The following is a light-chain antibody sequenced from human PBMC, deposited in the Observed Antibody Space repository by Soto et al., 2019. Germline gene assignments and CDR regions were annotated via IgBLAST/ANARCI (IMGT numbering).Light chain of an antibody. Sequence: DIQITQSPSSLSASVVERVTITCRASQFISIYLSWYQQKPGKAPSLLIYAASNLQSGVPSRFSGSASGTEFTLTISSLPPEDSAIYYCQHTYSPPWTFGHGTKVDI. CDR2: AAS. V-gene: IGKV1-39*01. J-gene: IGKJ1*01. CDR1: QFISIY. CDR3: QHTYSPPWT.